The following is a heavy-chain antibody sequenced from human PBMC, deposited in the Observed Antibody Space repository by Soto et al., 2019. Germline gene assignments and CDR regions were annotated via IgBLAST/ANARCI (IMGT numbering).Heavy chain of an antibody. CDR2: IYPGDSDT. CDR1: GYRFSSYC. J-gene: IGHJ4*01. Sequence: GESLKISCQGSGYRFSSYCRGWVRHMPGKGLEWMGNIYPGDSDTIYNPSFQGQVTISIDKSINTACLQWSSLRASDNAMYYCARPYGGNSPLFDYWGQATLVTLSS. V-gene: IGHV5-51*01. D-gene: IGHD2-21*02. CDR3: ARPYGGNSPLFDY.